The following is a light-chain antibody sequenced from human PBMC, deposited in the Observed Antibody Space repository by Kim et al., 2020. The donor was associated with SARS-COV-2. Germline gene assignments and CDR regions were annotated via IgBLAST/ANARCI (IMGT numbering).Light chain of an antibody. J-gene: IGKJ3*01. V-gene: IGKV2-30*01. Sequence: PACISCRSRQSLVYSDGNIYLNWFHQRPGQSPRRLIYKVSNRDSGVPDRFSGSGSGTDFTLQISRVEAEDVGVYYCMQGTHWPFTFGPGTKVDIK. CDR2: KVS. CDR1: QSLVYSDGNIY. CDR3: MQGTHWPFT.